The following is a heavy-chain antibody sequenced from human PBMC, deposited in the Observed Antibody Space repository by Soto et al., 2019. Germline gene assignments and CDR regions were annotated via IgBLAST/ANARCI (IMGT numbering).Heavy chain of an antibody. V-gene: IGHV4-59*01. J-gene: IGHJ4*02. CDR3: ARSVAVPGAHIDY. CDR2: VYYTGST. D-gene: IGHD7-27*01. Sequence: PSETLSLTCSVSGGSISGASWSWIRQSPGKGLEWLGYVYYTGSTNYSPSLRSRVSISVDTSKNEFSLRLSSVTAADAAVYFCARSVAVPGAHIDYWGQGTQVTSPQ. CDR1: GGSISGAS.